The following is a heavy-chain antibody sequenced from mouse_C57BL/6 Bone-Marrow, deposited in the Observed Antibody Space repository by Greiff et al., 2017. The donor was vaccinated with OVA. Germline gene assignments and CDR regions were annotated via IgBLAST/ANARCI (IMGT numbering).Heavy chain of an antibody. CDR1: GYTFTSYG. D-gene: IGHD2-13*01. CDR3: ALGDYCLRVYFDY. CDR2: LYPRTGNT. V-gene: IGHV1-81*01. Sequence: QVQLQQSGAELARPGASVKLSCKASGYTFTSYGIGWVKQGTGQGLEWIGKLYPRTGNTYYNEKLKGQATLTADKYSSTAYLELSSLTSEDSAVDFCALGDYCLRVYFDYWGQGTTLTVSS. J-gene: IGHJ2*01.